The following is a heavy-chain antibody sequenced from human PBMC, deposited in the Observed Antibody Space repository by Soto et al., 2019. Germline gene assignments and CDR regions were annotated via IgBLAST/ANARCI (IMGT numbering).Heavy chain of an antibody. Sequence: ASVKVSCKASGYTFATYGIHWVRQAPGQRLEWMGWINAGKGNTKYSQNFQGRVTITRDTSASTAYMEVSSLRSEDTAVYYCASSATWNCMDVWGQGTTVTVSS. CDR2: INAGKGNT. CDR1: GYTFATYG. J-gene: IGHJ6*02. V-gene: IGHV1-3*01. CDR3: ASSATWNCMDV. D-gene: IGHD1-1*01.